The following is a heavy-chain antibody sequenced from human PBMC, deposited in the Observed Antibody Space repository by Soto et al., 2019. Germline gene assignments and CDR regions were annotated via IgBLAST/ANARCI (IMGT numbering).Heavy chain of an antibody. CDR1: GGSFSSYA. D-gene: IGHD2-2*01. J-gene: IGHJ6*02. CDR3: ARSQGSSTSLEIYYYYYYGMDA. V-gene: IGHV1-69*01. Sequence: QVQLVQSGAEVKKPGSSVNVSCKASGGSFSSYAISWVRQAPGQGLEWMGGIIPISGTANYAQKFQCRVTITADESTSTAYMELSSLRSEDTAVYYCARSQGSSTSLEIYYYYYYGMDACGQGTTVTVSS. CDR2: IIPISGTA.